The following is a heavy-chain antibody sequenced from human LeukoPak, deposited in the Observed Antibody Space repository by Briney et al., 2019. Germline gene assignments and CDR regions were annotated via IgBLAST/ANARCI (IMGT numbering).Heavy chain of an antibody. Sequence: GGSLRLSCTASGFIFRSYAMSWVRQAPGKGPEWVSTVHDRNYYADSVKGRFTISRDDSRSTLYLQMDNLRVEDTAVYYCAKDQTGDGYNSIWGQGTLVTVSS. CDR1: GFIFRSYA. CDR2: VHDRN. V-gene: IGHV3-23*01. J-gene: IGHJ4*02. D-gene: IGHD5-24*01. CDR3: AKDQTGDGYNSI.